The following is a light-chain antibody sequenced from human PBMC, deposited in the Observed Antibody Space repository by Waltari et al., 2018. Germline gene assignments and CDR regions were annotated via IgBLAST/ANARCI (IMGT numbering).Light chain of an antibody. CDR2: DVT. J-gene: IGLJ2*01. CDR3: SSFTDTHTLL. CDR1: SNYVGASNF. Sequence: QSALTQPASVSGSPGQSITISCPGTSNYVGASNFLSWYHPHPGRAPQLMIYDVTERPSGISYRFSGSKSANTASLTISGLLPEDEAIYYCSSFTDTHTLLFGGGTTVTVL. V-gene: IGLV2-14*03.